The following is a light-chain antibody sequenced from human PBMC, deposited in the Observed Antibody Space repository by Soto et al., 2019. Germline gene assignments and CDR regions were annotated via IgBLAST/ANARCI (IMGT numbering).Light chain of an antibody. Sequence: QSALTKPASVSGSPGQSITISCTGTSSDVGSYNLVSWYQQHPGKAPKLMIYEGSKRPSGVSNRFSGSKSGNTASLTISGLKAEDEDDYYCCSYAGSSTSFGGGTKVTVL. J-gene: IGLJ2*01. CDR2: EGS. V-gene: IGLV2-23*01. CDR3: CSYAGSSTS. CDR1: SSDVGSYNL.